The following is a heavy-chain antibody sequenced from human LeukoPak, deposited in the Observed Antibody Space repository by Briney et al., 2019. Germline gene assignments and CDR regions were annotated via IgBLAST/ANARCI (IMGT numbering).Heavy chain of an antibody. J-gene: IGHJ6*03. CDR1: GYSISSGYY. V-gene: IGHV4-38-2*02. Sequence: PSETLSLTCTVSGYSISSGYYWGWIRQPPGKGLEWIGSIYHSGSTYYNPSLKSRVTISVDTSKNQFSLNLRSVTAADTAIYRCARLTTYYYMDVWGEGTTVTISS. CDR3: ARLTTYYYMDV. D-gene: IGHD4-17*01. CDR2: IYHSGST.